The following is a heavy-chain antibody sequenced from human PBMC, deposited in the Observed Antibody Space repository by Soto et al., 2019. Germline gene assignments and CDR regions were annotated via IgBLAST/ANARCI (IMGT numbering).Heavy chain of an antibody. CDR2: VYHTGST. V-gene: IGHV4-59*13. D-gene: IGHD6-19*01. CDR3: ARRLFGSGWTPDS. Sequence: NPSETLSLTCDVSGASITTYYWSWIRQAPGKGLEWIGNVYHTGSTDYNSSLRSRVTISVDTSKNQFSLNMNSVTAADTAVYYCARRLFGSGWTPDSWGQGALVTVSS. J-gene: IGHJ4*02. CDR1: GASITTYY.